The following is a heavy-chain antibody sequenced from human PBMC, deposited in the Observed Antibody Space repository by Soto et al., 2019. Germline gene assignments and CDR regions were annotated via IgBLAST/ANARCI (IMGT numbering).Heavy chain of an antibody. Sequence: GGSLRLSCAASGFTFSSYAMSWVRQAPGKGLEWVSAISGSGGSTYYADSVKGRFTISRDNSKNTLYLQMNSPRAEDTAVYYCAKVPYGDSEVYWGQGTLVTVSS. CDR2: ISGSGGST. CDR1: GFTFSSYA. D-gene: IGHD4-17*01. CDR3: AKVPYGDSEVY. V-gene: IGHV3-23*01. J-gene: IGHJ4*02.